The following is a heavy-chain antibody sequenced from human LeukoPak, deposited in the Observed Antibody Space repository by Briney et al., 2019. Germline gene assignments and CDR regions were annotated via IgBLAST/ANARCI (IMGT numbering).Heavy chain of an antibody. J-gene: IGHJ4*02. CDR1: GGTFSSFA. D-gene: IGHD6-19*01. Sequence: ASVKVSCKASGGTFSSFAISWVRQAPGQGLEWMGGIIPIFGTANYAQKFQGRVTITADESTSTAYMELSSLRSEDTAVYYCARASRAVAGTISHWGQGTLVTVSS. V-gene: IGHV1-69*01. CDR3: ARASRAVAGTISH. CDR2: IIPIFGTA.